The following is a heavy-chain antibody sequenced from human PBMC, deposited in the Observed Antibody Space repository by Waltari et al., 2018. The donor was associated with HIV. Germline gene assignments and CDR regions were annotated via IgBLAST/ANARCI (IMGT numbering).Heavy chain of an antibody. CDR1: GGSISNGSYY. CDR3: ARGRFEGYILYYYYGMDV. V-gene: IGHV4-61*02. J-gene: IGHJ6*02. D-gene: IGHD5-12*01. CDR2: NYSSGNT. Sequence: QVQLQESGPGLVKPSQTLSLTCTVSGGSISNGSYYWNWIRQPTGKGLEWIGRNYSSGNTNYNPSLKSRVTISVDTSKNRFSLKLSSGTAADTAVYYCARGRFEGYILYYYYGMDVWGQGTTVSVSS.